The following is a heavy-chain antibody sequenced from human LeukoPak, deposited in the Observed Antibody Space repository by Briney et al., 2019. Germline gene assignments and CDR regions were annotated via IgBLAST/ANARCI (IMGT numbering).Heavy chain of an antibody. Sequence: PSETLSLTCTVSGGSVSSYYWSWIRQPPGKGLEWIGYIYYSGSTNYNPSLKSRVTISVDTSKDQFSLKLTSVTAADTAVYYCASSPGDTAAFDIWGQGTMVTVSS. J-gene: IGHJ3*02. CDR1: GGSVSSYY. V-gene: IGHV4-59*02. D-gene: IGHD5-18*01. CDR2: IYYSGST. CDR3: ASSPGDTAAFDI.